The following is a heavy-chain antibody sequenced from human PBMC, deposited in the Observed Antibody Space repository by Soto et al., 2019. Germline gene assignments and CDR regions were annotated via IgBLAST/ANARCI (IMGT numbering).Heavy chain of an antibody. CDR2: ISGSVGST. Sequence: PGGSLRLSCAASGFTFSNYAINWVRQSPGKGLEWVSVISGSVGSTYYADSVKGRFTITRDSSKNTLYLQMNSLRAEDTAVYYCAKAGGAAGTVDYFDYWGQGTLVTVSS. D-gene: IGHD6-13*01. J-gene: IGHJ4*02. CDR1: GFTFSNYA. V-gene: IGHV3-23*01. CDR3: AKAGGAAGTVDYFDY.